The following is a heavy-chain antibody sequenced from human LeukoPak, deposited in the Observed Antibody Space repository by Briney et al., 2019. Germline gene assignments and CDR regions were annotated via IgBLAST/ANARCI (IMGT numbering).Heavy chain of an antibody. D-gene: IGHD2-2*01. J-gene: IGHJ6*02. V-gene: IGHV3-23*01. CDR3: ARGYCTSTSCSGGMDV. CDR2: ISDSGGST. Sequence: GGSLRLSCAASGLTFSRSALTWVRQAPGKGLEWVSSISDSGGSTFYADSVRGRFTISRDNSKNTLYLQMNSLRAEDTAVYFCARGYCTSTSCSGGMDVWGHGTTVTVFS. CDR1: GLTFSRSA.